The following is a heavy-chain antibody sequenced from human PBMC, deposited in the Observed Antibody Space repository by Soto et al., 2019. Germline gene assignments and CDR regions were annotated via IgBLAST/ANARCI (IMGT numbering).Heavy chain of an antibody. V-gene: IGHV3-15*01. CDR2: IKSKADGGTT. J-gene: IGHJ3*02. Sequence: EVQLVESEGGLVQPGGPLRLSCAASGLTFSNAWMSWVRQAPGKGLEWVGRIKSKADGGTTDFAAPVQGRFSISRDDSKNTLYLQMNSMKTDYTDVYYRSCPPLSREVIGIWGQGTLVAVSS. CDR1: GLTFSNAW. CDR3: SCPPLSREVIGI.